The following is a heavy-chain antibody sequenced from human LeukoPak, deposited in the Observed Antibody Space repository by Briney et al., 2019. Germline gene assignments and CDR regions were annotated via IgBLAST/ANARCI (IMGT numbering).Heavy chain of an antibody. Sequence: PGGSLRLSCAASGFTFSSYAMSWVRQAPGKGLEWVANIKQDGSEKYYVDSVKGRFTISRDNAKNSLYLQMNSLRAEDTAVYYCARDQQQLVWNAVSDAFDIWGQGTMVTVSS. CDR3: ARDQQQLVWNAVSDAFDI. CDR1: GFTFSSYA. V-gene: IGHV3-7*01. CDR2: IKQDGSEK. D-gene: IGHD6-13*01. J-gene: IGHJ3*02.